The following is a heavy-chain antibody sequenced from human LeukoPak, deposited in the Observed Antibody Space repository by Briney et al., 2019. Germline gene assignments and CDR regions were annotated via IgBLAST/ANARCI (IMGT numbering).Heavy chain of an antibody. CDR3: VRHCCSTPSKRTFDI. V-gene: IGHV4-39*01. CDR2: ISDGGST. Sequence: SETLSLTCTVSGGSIWNSDYYWGCIRQFPGKGLEWIGTISDGGSTYYNPSLESRVIISVDTSKNQFSLKLSSVTAADTAVYYCVRHCCSTPSKRTFDIWGQGTLVTVSS. CDR1: GGSIWNSDYY. D-gene: IGHD2-2*01. J-gene: IGHJ3*02.